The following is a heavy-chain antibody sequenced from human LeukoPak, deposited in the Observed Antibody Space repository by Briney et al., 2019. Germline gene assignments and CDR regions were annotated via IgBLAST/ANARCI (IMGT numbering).Heavy chain of an antibody. V-gene: IGHV1-24*01. CDR1: GYTLTELS. Sequence: ASVKVSCKVSGYTLTELSMHWVRQAPGKGLEWMGGFDPEDGETIYAQKFQGRVTTTEDTSTDTAYMELSSLRSEDTAVYYCATSRWLAPDYWGQGTLVTVSS. CDR3: ATSRWLAPDY. D-gene: IGHD6-19*01. CDR2: FDPEDGET. J-gene: IGHJ4*02.